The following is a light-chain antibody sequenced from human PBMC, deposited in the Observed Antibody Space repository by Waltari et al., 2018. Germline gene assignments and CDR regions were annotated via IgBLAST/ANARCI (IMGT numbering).Light chain of an antibody. V-gene: IGKV1-39*01. J-gene: IGKJ1*01. Sequence: QITQSPSSLSASIGARVTITCRASQSISIYLNWYQQKPGKAPTLLISAASNLQSGVPSRFSGSRSGTDFTLTISSLQPEDFATFYCQQTYSAPWTFGQGTKVEMK. CDR3: QQTYSAPWT. CDR2: AAS. CDR1: QSISIY.